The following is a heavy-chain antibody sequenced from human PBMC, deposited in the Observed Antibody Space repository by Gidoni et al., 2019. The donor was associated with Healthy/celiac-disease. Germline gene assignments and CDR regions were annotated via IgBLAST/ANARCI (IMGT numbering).Heavy chain of an antibody. J-gene: IGHJ4*02. Sequence: QVQLQESGPGLVKPSQTLSLTCTVSGGSISCGGYYWSWIRQHPGKGLEWIGYIYYRGSTYYNPSLKSRVTISVDTSKNQFSLKLSSVTAADTAVYYCARTPYCGGDCYSDYWGQGTLVTVSS. CDR3: ARTPYCGGDCYSDY. D-gene: IGHD2-21*02. CDR2: IYYRGST. CDR1: GGSISCGGYY. V-gene: IGHV4-31*03.